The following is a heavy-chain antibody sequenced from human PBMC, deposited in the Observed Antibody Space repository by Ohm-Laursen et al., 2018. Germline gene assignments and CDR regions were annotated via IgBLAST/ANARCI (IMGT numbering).Heavy chain of an antibody. CDR2: IYSGGST. Sequence: SLRLSCTASGFTVSSNYMSWVRQAPGKGLEWVSFIYSGGSTYYADSVKGRFTISRDNSKNTLYLQMNSLRAEDTAVYYCARGPSGTATIGRGQGTLVTVSS. D-gene: IGHD5-24*01. CDR3: ARGPSGTATIG. V-gene: IGHV3-66*01. CDR1: GFTVSSNY. J-gene: IGHJ4*02.